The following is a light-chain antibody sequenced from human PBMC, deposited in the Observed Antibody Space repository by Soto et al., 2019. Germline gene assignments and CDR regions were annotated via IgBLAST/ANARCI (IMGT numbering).Light chain of an antibody. CDR2: RAS. CDR3: QHYNSYPYS. CDR1: QNIDRW. J-gene: IGKJ2*03. Sequence: DIRMTQSPSTLSASVGDRIIITCRASQNIDRWLAWYQQKPGKAPRLLIYRASFSESGVPSRFSGSGSGTEFTLTISSLQPDDFAIYFCQHYNSYPYSFGQGTKLEI. V-gene: IGKV1-5*03.